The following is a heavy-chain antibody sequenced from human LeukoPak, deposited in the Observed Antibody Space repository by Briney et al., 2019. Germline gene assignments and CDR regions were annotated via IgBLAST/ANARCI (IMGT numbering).Heavy chain of an antibody. CDR3: AKGSTYYYDSSGYYLDRGAFDI. CDR1: GFTFDDYA. D-gene: IGHD3-22*01. J-gene: IGHJ3*02. Sequence: GGSLRLSCAASGFTFDDYAMHWVRQAPGKGLEWVSGISWNSGSIGYADSVKGRFTISRDNAKNSLYLQMNSLRAEDTALYYCAKGSTYYYDSSGYYLDRGAFDIWGQGTMVTVPS. CDR2: ISWNSGSI. V-gene: IGHV3-9*01.